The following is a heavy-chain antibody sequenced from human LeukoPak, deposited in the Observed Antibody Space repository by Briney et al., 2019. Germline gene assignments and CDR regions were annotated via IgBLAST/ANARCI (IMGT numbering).Heavy chain of an antibody. D-gene: IGHD3-22*01. CDR3: ARDERSYDSSGYYYGFDY. J-gene: IGHJ4*02. CDR2: IYSGGST. V-gene: IGHV3-66*01. Sequence: GGSLRLSCAASGFTVSSNYMSWVRQAPGKGLEWVSVIYSGGSTYYADSVEGRFTISRDNSKNTLYLQMNSLRAEDTAVYYCARDERSYDSSGYYYGFDYWGQGTLVTVSS. CDR1: GFTVSSNY.